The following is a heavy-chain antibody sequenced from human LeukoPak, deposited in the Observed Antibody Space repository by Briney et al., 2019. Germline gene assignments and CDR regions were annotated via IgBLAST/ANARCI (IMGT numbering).Heavy chain of an antibody. CDR1: GYTLTELS. V-gene: IGHV1-24*01. CDR2: FDPEDGET. J-gene: IGHJ1*01. CDR3: ATVVRDGDYGYFQH. D-gene: IGHD4-17*01. Sequence: ASVKASCKVSGYTLTELSMHWVRQAPGKGLEWMGGFDPEDGETIYAQKFQGRVTMTEDTSTDTAYMELSSLRSEDTAVYYCATVVRDGDYGYFQHWGQGTLVTVSS.